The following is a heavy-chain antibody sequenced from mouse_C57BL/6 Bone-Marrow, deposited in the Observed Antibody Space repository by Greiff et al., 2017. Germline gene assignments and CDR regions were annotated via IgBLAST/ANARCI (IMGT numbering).Heavy chain of an antibody. J-gene: IGHJ4*01. CDR1: GFTFSSYA. Sequence: EVKLQESGEGLVKPGGSLKLSCAASGFTFSSYAMSWVRQTPEKRLEWVAYISRGGDYIYYADTVKGRFTISRDNARNTLYLQMSSLKSEDTAMYYCTRDLYGAMDYWGQGTSVTVSS. CDR3: TRDLYGAMDY. D-gene: IGHD1-1*01. CDR2: ISRGGDYI. V-gene: IGHV5-9-1*02.